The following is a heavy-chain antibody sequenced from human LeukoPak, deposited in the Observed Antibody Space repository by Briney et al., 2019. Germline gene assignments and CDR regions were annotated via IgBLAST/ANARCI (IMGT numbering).Heavy chain of an antibody. CDR2: VTSYNSDK. CDR3: AKDWHILAGRNCFDP. Sequence: ASVKVSCKASGYTFNNYGISWVRQDPGQGRKWMGWVTSYNSDKNYAQKFQGRVTMSTDTSTSTDYMELKSLRFVDTAIYYCAKDWHILAGRNCFDPWGQGTLVTVSS. V-gene: IGHV1-18*01. J-gene: IGHJ5*02. CDR1: GYTFNNYG. D-gene: IGHD3-9*01.